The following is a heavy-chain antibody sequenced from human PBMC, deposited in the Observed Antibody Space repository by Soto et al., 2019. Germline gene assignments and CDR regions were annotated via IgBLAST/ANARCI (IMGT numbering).Heavy chain of an antibody. Sequence: LSLTCTVSGGSLNSYYWTWIRQSPGKGLEWIGYVSSTGSTNYNPSLKSRLTMSLDTSTNEVSLSLTSVTAADAAVYFCARFSPPRKSYDSNPGWFDPWGQGIMVTVSS. V-gene: IGHV4-59*01. D-gene: IGHD3-22*01. J-gene: IGHJ5*02. CDR3: ARFSPPRKSYDSNPGWFDP. CDR1: GGSLNSYY. CDR2: VSSTGST.